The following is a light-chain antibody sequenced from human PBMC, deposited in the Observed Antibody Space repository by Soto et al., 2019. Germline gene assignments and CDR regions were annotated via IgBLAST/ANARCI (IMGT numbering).Light chain of an antibody. J-gene: IGKJ1*01. CDR2: GAS. CDR3: QQYNSLLWT. V-gene: IGKV3-20*01. Sequence: EIVLTQSPGTLSLSPGERATLSCRASQSVSSSYLAWYQPKPGQAPSLLIYGASRRATGIPDRFSGSGSGTEFTLIISSLQSEDSAVYYCQQYNSLLWTFGQGTKVDIK. CDR1: QSVSSSY.